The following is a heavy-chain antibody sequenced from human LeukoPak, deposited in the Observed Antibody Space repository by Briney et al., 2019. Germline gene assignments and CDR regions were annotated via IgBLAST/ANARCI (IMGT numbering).Heavy chain of an antibody. V-gene: IGHV3-43*02. Sequence: GGSLRLSCAASGFTFDDYAMYWVRQAPGKGLEWVSLISGDGGSTYYADSVKGRFTISRDNSKNSLYLQMNSLRTEDTALYYCAKDNKLEPGYSSSWYGDNWFDPWGQGTLVTVSS. CDR2: ISGDGGST. J-gene: IGHJ5*02. CDR3: AKDNKLEPGYSSSWYGDNWFDP. D-gene: IGHD6-13*01. CDR1: GFTFDDYA.